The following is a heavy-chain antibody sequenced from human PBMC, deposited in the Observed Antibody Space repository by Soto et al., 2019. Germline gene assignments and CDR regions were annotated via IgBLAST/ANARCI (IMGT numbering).Heavy chain of an antibody. D-gene: IGHD4-17*01. V-gene: IGHV4-31*03. Sequence: QVQLQESGPGLVKPSQTLSLTCTVSGGSISSGGYYWSWIRQHPGKALEWIGYIYYSGSAYYNPSLKSRVTISVDTSKNQFSLKLSSVTAADTAVYYCARSPEATVTAFDYWGQGTLVTVSS. CDR3: ARSPEATVTAFDY. J-gene: IGHJ4*02. CDR1: GGSISSGGYY. CDR2: IYYSGSA.